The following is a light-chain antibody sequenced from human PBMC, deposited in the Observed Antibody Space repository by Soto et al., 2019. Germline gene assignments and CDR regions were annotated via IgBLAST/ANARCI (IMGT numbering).Light chain of an antibody. Sequence: TQSPVILSVSPGERATVSCRASQSLNSNLAWYQQKPGQAPRLLMFRTSSRATGFPARFSGSGSGTEFTLTISRLEPEDFAVYYCGQYGSSPRTFGQGTKVDIK. CDR1: QSLNSN. CDR3: GQYGSSPRT. CDR2: RTS. V-gene: IGKV3-20*01. J-gene: IGKJ1*01.